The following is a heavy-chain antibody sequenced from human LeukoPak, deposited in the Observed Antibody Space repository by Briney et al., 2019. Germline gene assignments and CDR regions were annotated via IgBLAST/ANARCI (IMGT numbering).Heavy chain of an antibody. V-gene: IGHV3-48*01. J-gene: IGHJ4*01. D-gene: IGHD5-12*01. CDR2: IGISSGNT. CDR1: GFNFIDYS. Sequence: GGSLRLSCAASGFNFIDYSMNWVRQAPGKGLEWISYIGISSGNTKYADSVKGRFTISRDKARNSLYLQMNSLRVEDTAVYYCARDHRYAFDNWATEPWSPSRQ. CDR3: ARDHRYAFDN.